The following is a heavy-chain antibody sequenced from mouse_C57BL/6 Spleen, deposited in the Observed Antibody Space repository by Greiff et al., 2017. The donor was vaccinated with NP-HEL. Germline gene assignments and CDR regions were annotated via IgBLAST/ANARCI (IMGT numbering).Heavy chain of an antibody. D-gene: IGHD2-5*01. CDR1: GYAFSSSW. V-gene: IGHV1-82*01. CDR2: IYPGDGDT. Sequence: VQLQQSGPELVKPGASVKISCKASGYAFSSSWMNWVKQRPGKGLEWIGRIYPGDGDTNYNGKFKGKATLTADKSSSTAYMQLSSLTSEDSAVYCCARGNYSNCFAYWGQGTLVTVSA. J-gene: IGHJ3*01. CDR3: ARGNYSNCFAY.